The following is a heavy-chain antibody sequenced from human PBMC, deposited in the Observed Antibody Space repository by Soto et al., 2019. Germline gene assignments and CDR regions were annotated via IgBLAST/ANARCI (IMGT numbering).Heavy chain of an antibody. CDR1: GFTFSSYG. Sequence: GGSLRLSCAASGFTFSSYGMHWVRQAPGKGLEWVAVISYDGSNKYYADSVKGRFTISRDNSKNTLYLQMNSLRAEDTAVYYCARAELGGDYYYYYGMDVWGQGTTVTVSS. CDR3: ARAELGGDYYYYYGMDV. CDR2: ISYDGSNK. V-gene: IGHV3-30*03. J-gene: IGHJ6*02. D-gene: IGHD1-7*01.